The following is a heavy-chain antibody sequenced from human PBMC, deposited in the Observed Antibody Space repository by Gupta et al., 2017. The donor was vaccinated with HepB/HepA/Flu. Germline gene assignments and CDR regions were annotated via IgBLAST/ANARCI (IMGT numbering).Heavy chain of an antibody. D-gene: IGHD7-27*01. V-gene: IGHV1-24*01. CDR1: GYTLTDLS. CDR3: ATQKLTGHYWYFDL. Sequence: QVQLVQSGAEVKKPGASVKVSCKVSGYTLTDLSMHWVRQAPGKGLEWMGGFDPEDSETIYAQKFQGRVTMTEDTSTDTAYMELSSLRAEDTAVYYFATQKLTGHYWYFDLWGRGTLVTVAS. J-gene: IGHJ2*01. CDR2: FDPEDSET.